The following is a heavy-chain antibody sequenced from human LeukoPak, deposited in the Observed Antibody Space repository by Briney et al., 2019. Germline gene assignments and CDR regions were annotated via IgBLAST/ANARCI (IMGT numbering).Heavy chain of an antibody. CDR1: GYTFASYD. CDR3: AKEGYSSSWNADFDY. D-gene: IGHD6-13*01. CDR2: MNPNSGNT. Sequence: ASVKVSCKASGYTFASYDINWVRQATGQGLEWMGWMNPNSGNTGYAQKFQGRVSITMNTSISTAYMELSSLTSEDTAVYYCAKEGYSSSWNADFDYWGQGTLVTVSS. J-gene: IGHJ4*02. V-gene: IGHV1-8*03.